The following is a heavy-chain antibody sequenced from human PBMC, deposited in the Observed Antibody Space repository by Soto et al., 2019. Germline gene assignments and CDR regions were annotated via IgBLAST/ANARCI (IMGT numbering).Heavy chain of an antibody. J-gene: IGHJ3*01. Sequence: PWGSLRLSGVASVFTFSSYAMSWVRQVPGKGLEWVSTISDAAGSAYYVDSVKGRFTISRDNSKKTLYLQMNSLRAEDSAVYYCARPYGGKIGDAPDLWGPGTMVTVSS. CDR2: ISDAAGSA. CDR3: ARPYGGKIGDAPDL. CDR1: VFTFSSYA. D-gene: IGHD4-17*01. V-gene: IGHV3-23*01.